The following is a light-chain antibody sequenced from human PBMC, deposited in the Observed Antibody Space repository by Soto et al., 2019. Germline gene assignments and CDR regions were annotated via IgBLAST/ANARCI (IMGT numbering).Light chain of an antibody. CDR2: GAS. Sequence: EMVMTQSPATLSVSPGERATLSYSASQSVSSNLAWYQQKPGQAPRLLIYGASTRATGIPARFSGSGSGKEFTLTISSLQSEDFAVYYCQQCNNWPLTFGQGTRVEIK. J-gene: IGKJ1*01. CDR3: QQCNNWPLT. CDR1: QSVSSN. V-gene: IGKV3-15*01.